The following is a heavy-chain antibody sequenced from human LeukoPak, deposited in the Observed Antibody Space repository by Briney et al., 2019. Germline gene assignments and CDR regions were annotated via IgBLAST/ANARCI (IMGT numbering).Heavy chain of an antibody. V-gene: IGHV1-69*13. CDR2: IIPIFGTA. D-gene: IGHD5-24*01. J-gene: IGHJ4*02. CDR3: ARTSREMTTSTGYFDY. CDR1: GGTFSSYA. Sequence: ASVKVSCKASGGTFSSYAISWVRQAPGQGLEWMGGIIPIFGTANYAQKFQGRVTITADESTSTAYMGLSSLRSEDTAVYYCARTSREMTTSTGYFDYWGQGTLVTVSS.